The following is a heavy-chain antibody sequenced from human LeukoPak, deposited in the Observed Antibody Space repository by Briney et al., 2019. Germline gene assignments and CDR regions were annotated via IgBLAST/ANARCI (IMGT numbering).Heavy chain of an antibody. V-gene: IGHV1-2*02. D-gene: IGHD3-9*01. CDR2: INPNSGGT. CDR3: AAVPHGYYDILTGYPHYYFDY. J-gene: IGHJ4*02. CDR1: GYTFTGYY. Sequence: ASVKVSCKASGYTFTGYYMHWVRQAPGQGLEWMGWINPNSGGTNYAQKFQERVTITRDMSTSTAYMELSSLRSEDTAVYYCAAVPHGYYDILTGYPHYYFDYWGQGTLVTVSS.